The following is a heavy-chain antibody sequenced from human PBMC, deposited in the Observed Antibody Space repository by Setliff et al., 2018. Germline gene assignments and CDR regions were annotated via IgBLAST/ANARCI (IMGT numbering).Heavy chain of an antibody. CDR2: INHSGST. CDR3: ARGSGSYPVWFDP. D-gene: IGHD1-26*01. J-gene: IGHJ5*02. V-gene: IGHV4-34*01. CDR1: GGSFSGYY. Sequence: SETLSLTCAVYGGSFSGYYWSWIRQPPGKGLEWIGEINHSGSTNYNPSLKSRVTISVDTSKNQFSLKLSSVTAADTAVYYCARGSGSYPVWFDPWGRGTLVTVSS.